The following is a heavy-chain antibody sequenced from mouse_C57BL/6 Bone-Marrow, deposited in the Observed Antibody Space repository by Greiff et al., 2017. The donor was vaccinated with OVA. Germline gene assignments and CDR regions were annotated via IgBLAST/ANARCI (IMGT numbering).Heavy chain of an antibody. Sequence: VQLKESGGDLAKPGGSLKLSCAASGFTFSSYGMSWVRQTPDKRLEWVATISSGGSYTYYPDSVKGRFTISRDNAKNTLYLQMSSLKSEDTAMYYCARERGDVDAMDYWGQGTSVTVSS. CDR1: GFTFSSYG. V-gene: IGHV5-6*01. D-gene: IGHD3-3*01. CDR2: ISSGGSYT. J-gene: IGHJ4*01. CDR3: ARERGDVDAMDY.